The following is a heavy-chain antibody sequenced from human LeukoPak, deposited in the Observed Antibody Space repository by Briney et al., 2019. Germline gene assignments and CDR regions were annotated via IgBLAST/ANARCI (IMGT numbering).Heavy chain of an antibody. V-gene: IGHV3-20*04. CDR2: ISGIGGST. Sequence: GGSPRLSCAASGFTFDDYVMSWVRHAPGKGLEWVSGISGIGGSTGYADSVKGRFTISRDNAKNSLYLQMNSLRAEDTALYYCAREVDAAAAYNWFDPWGQGTLVTVSS. CDR3: AREVDAAAAYNWFDP. D-gene: IGHD2-2*01. J-gene: IGHJ5*02. CDR1: GFTFDDYV.